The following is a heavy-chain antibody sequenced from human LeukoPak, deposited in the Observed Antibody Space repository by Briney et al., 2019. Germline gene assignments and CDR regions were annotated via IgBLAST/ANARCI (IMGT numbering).Heavy chain of an antibody. J-gene: IGHJ4*02. Sequence: GGSLRLSCAASGFTFSSYAMSWVRQAPGKGLEWVSAISGSGGSTYYADSVKGRFTISRDNSKNTLYLQMNSLRAEDTAVYYCAKPRYYYDSSGYLDYWDQGTLVTVSS. CDR3: AKPRYYYDSSGYLDY. D-gene: IGHD3-22*01. V-gene: IGHV3-23*01. CDR2: ISGSGGST. CDR1: GFTFSSYA.